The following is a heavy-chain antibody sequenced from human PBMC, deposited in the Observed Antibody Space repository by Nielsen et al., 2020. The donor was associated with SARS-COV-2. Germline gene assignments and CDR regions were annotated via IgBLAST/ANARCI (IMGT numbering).Heavy chain of an antibody. CDR2: IKQDGSEK. D-gene: IGHD3-22*01. CDR3: AKISGSDDSSGYSDY. J-gene: IGHJ4*02. V-gene: IGHV3-7*03. CDR1: GFTFSSYW. Sequence: GGSLRLSCAASGFTFSSYWMSWVRQAPGKGLEWVANIKQDGSEKYYVDSVKGRFTISRDNAKNSLYLQMNSLRAEDTALYYCAKISGSDDSSGYSDYWGQGTLVTVSS.